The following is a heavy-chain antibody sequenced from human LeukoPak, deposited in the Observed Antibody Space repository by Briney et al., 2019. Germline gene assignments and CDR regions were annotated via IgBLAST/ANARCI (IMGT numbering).Heavy chain of an antibody. D-gene: IGHD4-17*01. V-gene: IGHV4-59*01. J-gene: IGHJ4*02. CDR1: GGSISSYY. Sequence: SETLSLTCTVSGGSISSYYWSWIRQPAGKGLEWIGYIYYSGSTNYNPSLKSRVTISVDTSKNQFSLKLSSVTAADTAVYYCARADDYADPFDYWGQGTLVTVSS. CDR2: IYYSGST. CDR3: ARADDYADPFDY.